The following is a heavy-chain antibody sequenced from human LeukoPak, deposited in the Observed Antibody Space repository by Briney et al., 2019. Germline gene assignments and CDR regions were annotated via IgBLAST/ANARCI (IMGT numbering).Heavy chain of an antibody. CDR2: INSDGSST. V-gene: IGHV3-74*01. D-gene: IGHD1-26*01. J-gene: IGHJ4*02. CDR3: AREGGGSYLFDY. CDR1: GFTFSSYW. Sequence: GGSLRLSCAASGFTFSSYWMHWVRQAPGKGLVWVSRINSDGSSTSYADSVKGRFTISRDNAKNTLYLQMNSLRAEDTAVYYCAREGGGSYLFDYWGQGTLVTASS.